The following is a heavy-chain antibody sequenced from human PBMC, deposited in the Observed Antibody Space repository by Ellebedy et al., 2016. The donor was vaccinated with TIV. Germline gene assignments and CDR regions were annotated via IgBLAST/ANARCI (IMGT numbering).Heavy chain of an antibody. CDR1: GGSVSSTRYY. D-gene: IGHD2-21*02. Sequence: MPSETLSLTCSVSGGSVSSTRYYWAWIRQPPGKGLEYIGSVYYSGSPYYNPSFKSRVTLSADTSTNQFSLNPRTVTAADTAVYYCARTDPWQPIDDWGQGILVSASS. V-gene: IGHV4-39*01. CDR3: ARTDPWQPIDD. CDR2: VYYSGSP. J-gene: IGHJ4*02.